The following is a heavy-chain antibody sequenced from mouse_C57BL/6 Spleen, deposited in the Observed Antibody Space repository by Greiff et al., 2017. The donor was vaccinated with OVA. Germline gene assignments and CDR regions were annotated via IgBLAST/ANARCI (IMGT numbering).Heavy chain of an antibody. CDR3: AKTLPSSLYYAKDY. Sequence: EVQLQESGPGLVKPSQSLSLTCSVTGYSITSGYYWNWIRQFPGNKLEWMGYISYDGSTNYNPSLKNRISITRDTSKNQFFLKLNSVTTEDTATYDCAKTLPSSLYYAKDYWGQGTSVTVSS. CDR1: GYSITSGYY. V-gene: IGHV3-6*01. CDR2: ISYDGST. D-gene: IGHD2-10*01. J-gene: IGHJ4*01.